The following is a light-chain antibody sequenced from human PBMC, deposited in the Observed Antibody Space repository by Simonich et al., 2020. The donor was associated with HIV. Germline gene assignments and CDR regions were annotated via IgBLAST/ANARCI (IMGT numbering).Light chain of an antibody. V-gene: IGKV3-15*01. J-gene: IGKJ5*01. Sequence: EIVMTQSPATLSVSPGERATLSCRASQSVSSNLAWYHHKPGQAPRLLISGASTRATGIPARFSGSGSGTEFTLTISSLQSEDFAVYYCQQYNNWPPPITFGQGTRLEIK. CDR1: QSVSSN. CDR2: GAS. CDR3: QQYNNWPPPIT.